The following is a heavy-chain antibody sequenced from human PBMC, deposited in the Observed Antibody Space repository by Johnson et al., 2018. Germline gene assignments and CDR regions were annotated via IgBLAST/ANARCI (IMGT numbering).Heavy chain of an antibody. Sequence: QVQLQESGGGVVQPGRSLRLSCAASGFTFSSYGMHWVRQAPGKGLEWVAVIWYDGSNKYYADSVKGRFTISRDNSKTPLYLQMNSLRAEETAVYYCARSQSAYYGDYVGAEYFQHWGQGTLVTVSS. CDR2: IWYDGSNK. CDR1: GFTFSSYG. D-gene: IGHD4-17*01. V-gene: IGHV3-33*01. CDR3: ARSQSAYYGDYVGAEYFQH. J-gene: IGHJ1*01.